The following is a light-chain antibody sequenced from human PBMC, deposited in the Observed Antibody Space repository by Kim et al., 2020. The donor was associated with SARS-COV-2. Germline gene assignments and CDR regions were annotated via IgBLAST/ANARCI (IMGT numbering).Light chain of an antibody. J-gene: IGKJ4*01. CDR1: QSLLQSNGYNF. Sequence: EPASISCRSSQSLLQSNGYNFLDWYLQKPGQSPQLLIYLGSNRASGVPDRFSGSGSGTDFTLKISRVEAEDVGVYYCMQSLQTPLTFGGGTKLEIK. CDR2: LGS. CDR3: MQSLQTPLT. V-gene: IGKV2-28*01.